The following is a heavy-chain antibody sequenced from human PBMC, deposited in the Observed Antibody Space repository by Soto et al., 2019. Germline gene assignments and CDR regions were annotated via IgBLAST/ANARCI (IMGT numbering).Heavy chain of an antibody. CDR1: GGSISSYY. CDR2: IYYSGST. V-gene: IGHV4-59*01. Sequence: PSETLSLTCTVSGGSISSYYWSWIRQPPGKGLEWIGYIYYSGSTNYNPSLKSRVTISVDTSKNQFSLKLSSVTAADTAVYYCAREYGDYTKYNWFDPWGQGTLVTVSS. D-gene: IGHD4-17*01. J-gene: IGHJ5*02. CDR3: AREYGDYTKYNWFDP.